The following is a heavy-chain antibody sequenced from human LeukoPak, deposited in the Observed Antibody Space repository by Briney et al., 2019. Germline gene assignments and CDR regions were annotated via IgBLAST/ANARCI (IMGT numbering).Heavy chain of an antibody. Sequence: GGSLRLSCAASGFTFSSYSMNWVRQAPGKGLEWVSSISSSSSYIYYADSVKGRFTISRDNAKNSLYLQMNSLRAEDTAVYYCARLLKRYCSGGSCYFHDAFDIRGQGTMVTVSS. CDR1: GFTFSSYS. CDR2: ISSSSSYI. CDR3: ARLLKRYCSGGSCYFHDAFDI. J-gene: IGHJ3*02. D-gene: IGHD2-15*01. V-gene: IGHV3-21*01.